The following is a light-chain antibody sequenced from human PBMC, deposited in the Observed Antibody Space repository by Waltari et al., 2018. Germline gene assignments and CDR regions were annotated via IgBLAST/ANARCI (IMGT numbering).Light chain of an antibody. J-gene: IGLJ3*02. CDR1: SGHSSNV. V-gene: IGLV4-69*01. CDR3: QTGGHGTWV. Sequence: QLVLTQSPSASASLGASVKLTCTLSSGHSSNVIAWLQQQPEKGPRYLRRVNSDGSHSRGVWILVRFSGSSSGAGRYLTIASLQSEEEADYYCQTGGHGTWVFGGGTKLTVL. CDR2: VNSDGSH.